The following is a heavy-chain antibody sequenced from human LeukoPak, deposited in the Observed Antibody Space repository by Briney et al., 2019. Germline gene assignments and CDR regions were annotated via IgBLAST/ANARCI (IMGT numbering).Heavy chain of an antibody. CDR3: ARASQWLAFDY. CDR1: GFIVSSNH. D-gene: IGHD6-19*01. J-gene: IGHJ4*02. Sequence: PGGSLRLSCAASGFIVSSNHMAWVRQAPEKGVEWVSVIYDGSNTNYADSVKGRFTISRDKSKNTLYLQMNSLRVEDTSVYFCARASQWLAFDYWGQGILVTVSS. CDR2: IYDGSNT. V-gene: IGHV3-66*01.